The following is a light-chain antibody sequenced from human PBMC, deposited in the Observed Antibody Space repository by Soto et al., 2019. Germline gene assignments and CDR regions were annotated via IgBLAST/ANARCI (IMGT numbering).Light chain of an antibody. CDR2: GAS. CDR1: QSVSSSY. J-gene: IGKJ1*01. V-gene: IGKV3-20*01. CDR3: QQYGSSHRA. Sequence: VLTQSPGTLSLSPGERATLSCRASQSVSSSYLAWYQQQPGQAPRLLIYGASSRATGIPDRFSGSGSGTNFTLTISRLEPEDFAVYYCQQYGSSHRAFGQGTKVDNK.